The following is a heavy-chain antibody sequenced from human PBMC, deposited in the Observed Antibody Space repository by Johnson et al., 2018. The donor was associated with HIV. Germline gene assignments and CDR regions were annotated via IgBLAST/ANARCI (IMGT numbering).Heavy chain of an antibody. CDR1: GFTFSSYG. D-gene: IGHD5/OR15-5a*01. Sequence: QVQLVESGGGLVQPGGSLRLSCAASGFTFSSYGMHWVRQAPGKGLEWVAVISYDGSNKYYADSVKGRFTISRDNSKNTLYLQMNSLRAGDTAVYYCARGVLAFDIWGQGTMVTVSS. CDR3: ARGVLAFDI. V-gene: IGHV3-30*03. J-gene: IGHJ3*02. CDR2: ISYDGSNK.